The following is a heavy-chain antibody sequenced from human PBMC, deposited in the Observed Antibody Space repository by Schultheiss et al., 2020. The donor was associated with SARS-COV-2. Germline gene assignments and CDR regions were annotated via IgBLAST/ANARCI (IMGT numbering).Heavy chain of an antibody. CDR3: ARGVSPGEDIVVVPAAHPGYFNFDY. V-gene: IGHV1-8*02. CDR1: GGTFSVNF. D-gene: IGHD2-2*01. J-gene: IGHJ4*02. CDR2: INPNSGGT. Sequence: ASVKVSCKASGGTFSVNFIHWVRQAPGQGLEWMGWINPNSGGTGYAQKFQGRVTMTRNTSISTAYMELSSLRSEDTAVYYCARGVSPGEDIVVVPAAHPGYFNFDYWGQGTLVTVSS.